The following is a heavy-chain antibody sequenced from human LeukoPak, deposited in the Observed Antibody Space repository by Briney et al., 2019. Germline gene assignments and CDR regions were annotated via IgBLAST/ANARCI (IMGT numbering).Heavy chain of an antibody. CDR3: ARVGLQWLVDY. CDR2: INHSGST. Sequence: SETLSLTCAVYGGSFSGYYWSWIRQPSGKGLEWIGEINHSGSTNYNPSLKSRVTISVDTSKNQFSLKLSSVTAADTAVYYCARVGLQWLVDYWGQGTLVTVSS. D-gene: IGHD6-19*01. J-gene: IGHJ4*02. V-gene: IGHV4-34*01. CDR1: GGSFSGYY.